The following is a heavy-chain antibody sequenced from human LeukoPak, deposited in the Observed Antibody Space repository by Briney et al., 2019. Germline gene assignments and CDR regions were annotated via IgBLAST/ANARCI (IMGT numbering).Heavy chain of an antibody. V-gene: IGHV3-7*05. CDR3: ARVREYGWFDP. D-gene: IGHD2/OR15-2a*01. CDR2: IKEDGSQI. CDR1: GFTFSSYW. Sequence: GGSLRLSCAASGFTFSSYWMGWVRQAPGKGPEWVANIKEDGSQIFYVDSVKGRFTISRDNAKNSLYLQMNSLRAEDTAVCYCARVREYGWFDPWGQGTLATVSS. J-gene: IGHJ5*02.